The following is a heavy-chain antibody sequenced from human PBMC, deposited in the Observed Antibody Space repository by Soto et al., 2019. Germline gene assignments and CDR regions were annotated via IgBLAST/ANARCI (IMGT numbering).Heavy chain of an antibody. CDR3: AKEDDSWTNGYFEL. V-gene: IGHV3-23*01. J-gene: IGHJ3*01. D-gene: IGHD2-8*01. CDR2: ISGSDGSA. Sequence: EVQLLESGGGWVQPGGSLRLSCAASGFDFGNYDMSWVRHAPGKGLEWVAGISGSDGSAYYADSVKGRFTISRDNSKDTVYVQMNSLRSEDTAIYYCAKEDDSWTNGYFELWGQGTLVTVSS. CDR1: GFDFGNYD.